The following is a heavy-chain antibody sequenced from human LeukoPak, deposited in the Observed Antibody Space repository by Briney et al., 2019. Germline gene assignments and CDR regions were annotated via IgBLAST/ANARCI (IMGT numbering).Heavy chain of an antibody. CDR3: AREGSIVARTDY. CDR1: GFTFSSYA. Sequence: GGSLRLSCAASGFTFSSYAMSWVRQAPGKGLEWVSVISGSGGSTYYADSVKGRFTVSRDNSKNTLYLQMNGLKTEDTAVYYCAREGSIVARTDYWGQGALVIVSS. J-gene: IGHJ4*02. V-gene: IGHV3-23*01. CDR2: ISGSGGST. D-gene: IGHD3-16*02.